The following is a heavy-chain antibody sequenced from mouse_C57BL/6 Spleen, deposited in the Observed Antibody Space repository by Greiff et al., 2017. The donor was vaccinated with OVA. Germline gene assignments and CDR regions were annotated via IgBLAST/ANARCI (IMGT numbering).Heavy chain of an antibody. CDR2: IHPNSGST. CDR1: GYTFTSYW. CDR3: ARSTVVANCDY. V-gene: IGHV1-64*01. D-gene: IGHD1-1*01. J-gene: IGHJ2*01. Sequence: QVQLQQPGAELVKPGASVKLSCKASGYTFTSYWMHWVKQRPGQGLEWIGMIHPNSGSTNYNEKFKSKATLTVDKSSSTAYMQLSSLTSEDSAVYYCARSTVVANCDYWGQGTTRTVSS.